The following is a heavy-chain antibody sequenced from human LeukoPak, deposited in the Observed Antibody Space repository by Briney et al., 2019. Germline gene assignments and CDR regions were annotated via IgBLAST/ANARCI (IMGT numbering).Heavy chain of an antibody. Sequence: GGSLRLSCAASGFTFSIYNLNWVRQAPGKGLEWVSSISTSSSYIYCEDSVKGRFTISRDNAKNSLYLQMNSLRAEDTAVYYCARGTDFYDTSYMDVWGTGTTVTVSS. CDR2: ISTSSSYI. J-gene: IGHJ6*03. CDR1: GFTFSIYN. V-gene: IGHV3-21*01. D-gene: IGHD3-22*01. CDR3: ARGTDFYDTSYMDV.